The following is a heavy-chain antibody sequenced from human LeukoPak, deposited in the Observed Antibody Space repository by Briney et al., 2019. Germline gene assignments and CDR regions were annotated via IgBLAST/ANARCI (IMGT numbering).Heavy chain of an antibody. D-gene: IGHD1-26*01. CDR3: APSTIVGATLGFY. CDR2: FDPEDGET. V-gene: IGHV1-24*01. Sequence: ALVKVSCKVSGYTLTELSMHWVRQAPGKGLEWMGGFDPEDGETIYAQKFQGRVAMTEDTSTDTAYMELSSLRSEDTAVYYCAPSTIVGATLGFYWGQGTLVTVSS. J-gene: IGHJ4*02. CDR1: GYTLTELS.